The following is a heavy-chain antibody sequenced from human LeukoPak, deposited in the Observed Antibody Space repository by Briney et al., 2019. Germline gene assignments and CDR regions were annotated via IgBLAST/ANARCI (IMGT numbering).Heavy chain of an antibody. CDR1: GYTFTTYD. D-gene: IGHD6-19*01. Sequence: ASVKVSCKASGYTFTTYDINWVRQATGQGLEWVGWMNPNSGNTGYTQKFQGRVTMTRNTSISTAYMELSSLRSEDTAVYYCARGRGSGHKENWFDPWGQGTLVTVSS. V-gene: IGHV1-8*01. CDR2: MNPNSGNT. CDR3: ARGRGSGHKENWFDP. J-gene: IGHJ5*02.